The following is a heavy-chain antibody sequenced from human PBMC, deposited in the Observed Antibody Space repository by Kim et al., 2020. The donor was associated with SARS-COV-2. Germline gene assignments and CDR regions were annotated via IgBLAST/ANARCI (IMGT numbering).Heavy chain of an antibody. J-gene: IGHJ6*02. V-gene: IGHV3-33*01. Sequence: NKYYAHSVKGRFTISRDNSKSTLYLQMNSLRAEDTAVYYCARVLSYYGMDVWGQGTTVTVSS. CDR3: ARVLSYYGMDV. CDR2: NK.